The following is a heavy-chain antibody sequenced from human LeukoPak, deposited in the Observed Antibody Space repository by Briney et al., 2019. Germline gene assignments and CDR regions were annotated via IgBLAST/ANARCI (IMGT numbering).Heavy chain of an antibody. CDR2: ISYSGST. Sequence: SQTLSLACTVSGGSISSGGYYWSWIRQHPEKGLEWIGHISYSGSTYYNPSLKSRVTLSGDTSKNQFSLKLSSVTAADTAVYYCARAPGGGAGPYYFDFWGQGTLVTVSS. V-gene: IGHV4-31*03. CDR3: ARAPGGGAGPYYFDF. CDR1: GGSISSGGYY. D-gene: IGHD1-1*01. J-gene: IGHJ4*02.